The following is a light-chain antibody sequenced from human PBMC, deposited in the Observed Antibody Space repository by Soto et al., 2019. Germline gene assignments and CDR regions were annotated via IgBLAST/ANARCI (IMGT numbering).Light chain of an antibody. CDR3: QQTDRGPWT. CDR1: QDISIW. J-gene: IGKJ1*01. Sequence: DIQMTQPSSSVSASLGDRVTITCRASQDISIWLAWYQQRPGKAPKLLIYDASNLQSGVPSRFSGTGSGTDFTLTISSLQPEDCATYFFQQTDRGPWTFGQGTKVEV. CDR2: DAS. V-gene: IGKV1-12*01.